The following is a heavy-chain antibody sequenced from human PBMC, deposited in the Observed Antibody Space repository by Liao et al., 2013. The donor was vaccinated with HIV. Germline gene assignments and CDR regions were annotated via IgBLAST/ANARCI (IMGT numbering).Heavy chain of an antibody. CDR3: AGVGYYADYVEDY. J-gene: IGHJ4*02. CDR2: ISTRGKT. D-gene: IGHD4-17*01. V-gene: IGHV4-4*07. CDR1: GGSISGYY. Sequence: QVQLQESGPGVVKPSETLSLTCSVSGGSISGYYWTWIRQPAGKGLEWIGRISTRGKTNYNPSLKSRVTMSVDTSKNQFSLKLSSVTAADTAVYYCAGVGYYADYVEDYWGQGTLVTVSS.